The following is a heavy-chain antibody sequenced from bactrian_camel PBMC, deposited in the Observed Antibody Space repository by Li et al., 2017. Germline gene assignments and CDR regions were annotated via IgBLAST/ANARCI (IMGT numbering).Heavy chain of an antibody. Sequence: DVQLVESGGDSVEVGGSLTLSCVRSLAPMFSQSPKCMGWFRQAPGKTREGVASIDVGDGTTLYLTSVEGRFTITHDKARNTVYLQMNDLKPEDSAMYYCAAAVGLPDLRRQGYLSADYYRTWGQGTQVTVSS. V-gene: IGHV3S40*01. CDR2: IDVGDGTT. D-gene: IGHD2*01. J-gene: IGHJ4*01. CDR3: AAAVGLPDLRRQGYLSADYYRT. CDR1: MFSQSPKC.